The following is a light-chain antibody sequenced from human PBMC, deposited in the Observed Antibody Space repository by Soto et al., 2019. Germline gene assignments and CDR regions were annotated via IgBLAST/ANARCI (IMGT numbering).Light chain of an antibody. V-gene: IGKV3-15*01. CDR1: QSVSRY. CDR2: GAS. CDR3: HQYKNWPWT. J-gene: IGKJ1*01. Sequence: IVMTQSPASLSVSPGERVTLSCTASQSVSRYLAWYQQIPGQAPRLLIHGASTGAIGVPDRFSGSGSGTEFTLTISTLQSEDSAVYYCHQYKNWPWTFGQGTKVEI.